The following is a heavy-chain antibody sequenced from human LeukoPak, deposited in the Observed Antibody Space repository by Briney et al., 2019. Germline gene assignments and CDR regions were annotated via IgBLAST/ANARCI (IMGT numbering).Heavy chain of an antibody. CDR1: GGSISSYY. J-gene: IGHJ4*02. CDR3: ARELTYADY. CDR2: IYYSGNT. V-gene: IGHV4-59*08. Sequence: SETLSLTCTVSGGSISSYYWSWIRQPPGEGLEWIGYIYYSGNTNYNPSLKSRVTISVDTSKNQFSLKLTSVTAADTAVYYCARELTYADYWGQGTLVTVSS. D-gene: IGHD1-26*01.